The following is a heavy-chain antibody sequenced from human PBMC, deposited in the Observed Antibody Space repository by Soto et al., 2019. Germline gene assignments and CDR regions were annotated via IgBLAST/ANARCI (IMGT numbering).Heavy chain of an antibody. CDR1: GYTFTRYG. Sequence: QVQLVQSGGEVKAPGASVKVSCKASGYTFTRYGFNWVRQAPGQGLEWMGWISADNVHTNYAQKFQGRVTMTTDSFTSTAYLELRSLRSDDTAVYYCARVGYCSGYSCHYMDVWGRGTTVTVSS. V-gene: IGHV1-18*01. D-gene: IGHD2-2*01. CDR3: ARVGYCSGYSCHYMDV. J-gene: IGHJ6*03. CDR2: ISADNVHT.